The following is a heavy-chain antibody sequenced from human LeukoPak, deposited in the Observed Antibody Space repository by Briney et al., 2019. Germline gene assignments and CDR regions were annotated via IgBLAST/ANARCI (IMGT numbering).Heavy chain of an antibody. D-gene: IGHD3-22*01. CDR2: ISYFGGST. V-gene: IGHV3-23*01. CDR1: GFTFSTYA. J-gene: IGHJ4*02. Sequence: GGSLRLSCAASGFTFSTYAMSWVRQAPGKWLEWVSTISYFGGSTYYADSVKGRFTISRDNSKNTLYLQMNSLRAEDTAVYYCARAEYSYDSSGFHLYDYWGQGTLVTVSS. CDR3: ARAEYSYDSSGFHLYDY.